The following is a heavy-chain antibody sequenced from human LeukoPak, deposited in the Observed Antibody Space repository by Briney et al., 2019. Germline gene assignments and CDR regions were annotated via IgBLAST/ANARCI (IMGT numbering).Heavy chain of an antibody. CDR3: ATPYPREYCSSTTCYFNY. Sequence: GESLKISCKGSGYSFTSYWIGWVRQMPGKGLEWMGIIYPGDSDTRYSPSFQGQVTISAEKSISTTYLQWSSLKASDTAMYYCATPYPREYCSSTTCYFNYWGQGTLVTVSS. CDR2: IYPGDSDT. D-gene: IGHD2-2*01. CDR1: GYSFTSYW. J-gene: IGHJ4*02. V-gene: IGHV5-51*01.